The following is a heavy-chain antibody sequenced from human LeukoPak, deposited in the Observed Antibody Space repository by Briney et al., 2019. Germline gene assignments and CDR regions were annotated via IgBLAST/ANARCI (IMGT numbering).Heavy chain of an antibody. CDR3: AKPSRDGGYSAY. J-gene: IGHJ4*02. CDR1: GFTFSSYG. V-gene: IGHV3-30*18. Sequence: PGGSLRLSCAASGFTFSSYGRHWVRQAPGKGLEWLAVISDDGSKKFYADSVKGRFTISRDNSKQMMSLQMNSLRVEDTAVSYCAKPSRDGGYSAYWGQGTLVTVSS. CDR2: ISDDGSKK. D-gene: IGHD3-10*01.